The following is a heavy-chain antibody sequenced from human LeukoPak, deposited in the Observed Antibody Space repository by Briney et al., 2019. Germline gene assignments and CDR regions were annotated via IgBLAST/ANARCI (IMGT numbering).Heavy chain of an antibody. CDR1: GGSFSGYY. D-gene: IGHD3-10*01. V-gene: IGHV4-34*01. CDR2: INHSGGT. Sequence: SETLSLTCAVSGGSFSGYYWSWIRQPPGKGLEWIGEINHSGGTNYNPSLKSRVTISLDTTNNQFSLRLTSVTAADTAVYYCARYYYGSGSYYRLGFYDYWGQGTLVTVSS. J-gene: IGHJ4*02. CDR3: ARYYYGSGSYYRLGFYDY.